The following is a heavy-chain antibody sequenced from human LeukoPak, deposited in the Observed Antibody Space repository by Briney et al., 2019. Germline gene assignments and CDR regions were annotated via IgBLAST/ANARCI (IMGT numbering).Heavy chain of an antibody. Sequence: GGSLRLSCAASGFTFSSYSMNWVRQAPGKGLEWVSFISGSSSTVSYAGSVKGRFTISRDNAKNSLSLQMYSLRVEDTAVYYCASLRGHWGQGTLVTVSS. J-gene: IGHJ4*02. CDR2: ISGSSSTV. V-gene: IGHV3-48*04. CDR3: ASLRGH. CDR1: GFTFSSYS.